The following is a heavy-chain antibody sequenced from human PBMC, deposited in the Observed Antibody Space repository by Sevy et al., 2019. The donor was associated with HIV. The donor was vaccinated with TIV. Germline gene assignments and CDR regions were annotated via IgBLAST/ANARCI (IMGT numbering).Heavy chain of an antibody. D-gene: IGHD1-26*01. V-gene: IGHV3-30*04. Sequence: QQGESLKISCAASGFTFSSHAMHWVRQAPGKGLDWVAVISSDGNSQYSADSVKGRFTISRDNSKTTLYLQMDSLRVEETAVYYCARDLISGSYSQSLDYWGQGTLVTVSS. J-gene: IGHJ4*02. CDR1: GFTFSSHA. CDR3: ARDLISGSYSQSLDY. CDR2: ISSDGNSQ.